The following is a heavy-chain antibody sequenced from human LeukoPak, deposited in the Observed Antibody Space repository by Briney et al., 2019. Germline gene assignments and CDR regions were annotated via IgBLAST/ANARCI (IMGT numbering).Heavy chain of an antibody. CDR1: GFTFSSYW. Sequence: PGGSLRLSCAASGFTFSSYWMHWVRQAPGKGLVWVSRINSDGSSTSYADSVKGRFTISRDNAKNTLYLQMNSLRAEDTAVYYCAKAMVGATVRAFDIWGQGTMVTVSS. CDR2: INSDGSST. CDR3: AKAMVGATVRAFDI. V-gene: IGHV3-74*01. J-gene: IGHJ3*02. D-gene: IGHD1-26*01.